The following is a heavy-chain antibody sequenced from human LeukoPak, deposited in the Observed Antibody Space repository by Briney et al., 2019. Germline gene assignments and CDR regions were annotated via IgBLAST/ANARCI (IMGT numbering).Heavy chain of an antibody. Sequence: SETLSLTCTVSGGSISSNKYYWGWIRQPPGKGLEWIALIYYSGTTFYSPSLKSRVTISVDTSKNQFSLKLTSVTAADTAMYYCARLDYHDGSVYYLSFDYWGQGTLVTVSS. CDR2: IYYSGTT. J-gene: IGHJ4*02. CDR1: GGSISSNKYY. V-gene: IGHV4-39*01. D-gene: IGHD3-22*01. CDR3: ARLDYHDGSVYYLSFDY.